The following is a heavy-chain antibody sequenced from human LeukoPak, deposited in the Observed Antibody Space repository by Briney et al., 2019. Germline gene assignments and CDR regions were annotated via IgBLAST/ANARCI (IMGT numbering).Heavy chain of an antibody. CDR2: ISSSGSTI. V-gene: IGHV3-11*01. CDR1: GFAFSDYY. J-gene: IGHJ4*02. CDR3: ARGDVAAVSAFDY. D-gene: IGHD6-13*01. Sequence: KPGGSLRLSCAASGFAFSDYYMSWIRQAPGKGLEWVSYISSSGSTIYYADSVKGRFTISRDNAKNSLYLQMNSLRAEDTAVYSCARGDVAAVSAFDYWGQGTLVTVSS.